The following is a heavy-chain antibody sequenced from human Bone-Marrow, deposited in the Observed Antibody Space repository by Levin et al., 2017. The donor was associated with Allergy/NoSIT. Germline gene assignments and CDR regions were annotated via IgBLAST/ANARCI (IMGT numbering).Heavy chain of an antibody. V-gene: IGHV5-51*01. D-gene: IGHD6-6*01. CDR3: VRRGTARYYYGLDV. Sequence: KVSCKGSGYSFTTYWIGWVRQMPGKGLEWMGIIYPGDSDTTYNPSFQGQVTISADKSISTAYLQWSSLKASDTAMYYCVRRGTARYYYGLDVWGQGTTVTVSS. CDR1: GYSFTTYW. J-gene: IGHJ6*02. CDR2: IYPGDSDT.